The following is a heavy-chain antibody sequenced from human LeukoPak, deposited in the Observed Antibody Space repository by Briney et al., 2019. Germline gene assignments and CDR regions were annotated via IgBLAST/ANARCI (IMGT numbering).Heavy chain of an antibody. CDR2: IKSKTDGGTT. Sequence: SGGSLRLSCAASGFTFSNAWMSWVRQAPGKGLEWVGRIKSKTDGGTTDYAAPVKGRFTIPRDDSKNTLYLQMNSLKTEDTAVYYCTTHSGSYSGYFQHWGQGTLVTVSS. CDR1: GFTFSNAW. D-gene: IGHD1-26*01. CDR3: TTHSGSYSGYFQH. V-gene: IGHV3-15*01. J-gene: IGHJ1*01.